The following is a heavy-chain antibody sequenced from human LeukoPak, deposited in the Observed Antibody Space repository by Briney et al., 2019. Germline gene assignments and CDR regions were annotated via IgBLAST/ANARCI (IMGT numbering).Heavy chain of an antibody. D-gene: IGHD6-19*01. CDR3: AKDTGQWPVRTFDS. Sequence: SETLSLTCDVSGGSVTSTNWWTWIRQPPGKGLEWIGEVHLDGRTNYNPSLKSRLIMSVDLPENHISLKLTSVTAADTAVYSCAKDTGQWPVRTFDSWGQGTLVTVSS. CDR2: VHLDGRT. J-gene: IGHJ4*02. CDR1: GGSVTSTNW. V-gene: IGHV4-4*02.